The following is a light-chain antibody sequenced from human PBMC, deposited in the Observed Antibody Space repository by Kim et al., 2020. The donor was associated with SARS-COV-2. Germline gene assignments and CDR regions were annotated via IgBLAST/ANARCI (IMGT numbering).Light chain of an antibody. Sequence: QSVTISCTGTSSDVGGYNYVSWYQQHPGKAPKLMIYDVSNRPSGVSNRFSGSKSGNTASLTISGLQAEDEADYYCSSYTSSSTPYVFGTGTKVTVL. V-gene: IGLV2-14*03. CDR1: SSDVGGYNY. CDR2: DVS. CDR3: SSYTSSSTPYV. J-gene: IGLJ1*01.